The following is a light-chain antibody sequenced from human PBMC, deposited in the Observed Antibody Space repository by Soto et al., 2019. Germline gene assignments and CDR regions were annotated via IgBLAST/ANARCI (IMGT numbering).Light chain of an antibody. J-gene: IGKJ2*01. Sequence: EIVLTQSPGTLSLSPGERATLSCRASQSVTSSKLAWYQHKPGQAPRLLIYAATSRATGIPDRFSGSESGTDFTHTISRLEPEDFAVYYCQQYGSSQYTFGQGTKLDIK. CDR3: QQYGSSQYT. CDR1: QSVTSSK. CDR2: AAT. V-gene: IGKV3-20*01.